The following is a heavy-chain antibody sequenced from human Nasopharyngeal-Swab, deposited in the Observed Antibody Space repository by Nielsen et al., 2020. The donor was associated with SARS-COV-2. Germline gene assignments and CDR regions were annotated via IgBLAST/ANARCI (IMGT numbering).Heavy chain of an antibody. V-gene: IGHV3-30-3*01. CDR2: IAYDGRNK. Sequence: GGSLRLSCAASGFTFSSYWMHWVRQAPGKGLEWVAVIAYDGRNKYYADSVKGRFTISRDNSMNTLHLQMSDLRAEDTAMYYCARDDKVGRRSDGYILSYWGQGTLVTVSS. CDR1: GFTFSSYW. J-gene: IGHJ4*02. CDR3: ARDDKVGRRSDGYILSY. D-gene: IGHD5-24*01.